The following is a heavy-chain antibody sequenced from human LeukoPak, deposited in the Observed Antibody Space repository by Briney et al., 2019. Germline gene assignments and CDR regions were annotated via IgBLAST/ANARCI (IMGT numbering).Heavy chain of an antibody. CDR3: ARDWEMGYFDY. V-gene: IGHV1-69*05. D-gene: IGHD5-24*01. J-gene: IGHJ4*02. CDR1: GGTFSSYA. CDR2: IIPIFGTA. Sequence: ASVKVSCKASGGTFSSYAISWVRQAPGQGLEWMGRIIPIFGTANYAQKFQGRDTITTDESTSTAYMELSSLRSGDTAVYYCARDWEMGYFDYWGQGTLVTVSS.